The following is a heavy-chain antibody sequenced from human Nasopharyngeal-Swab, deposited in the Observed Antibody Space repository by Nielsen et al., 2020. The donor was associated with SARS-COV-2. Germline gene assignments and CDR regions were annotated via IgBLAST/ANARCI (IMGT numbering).Heavy chain of an antibody. Sequence: GESLKISCQGSGYSFTTYWIGWVRQMPGKGLEWMGIIYPGDSNIRYSPSFQGQVTISVDKYSSTAYLQWSSLKASDTAIYYCARPMRPMGHYYFGMDVWGQGTTVTVSS. CDR2: IYPGDSNI. CDR3: ARPMRPMGHYYFGMDV. CDR1: GYSFTTYW. V-gene: IGHV5-51*01. D-gene: IGHD1-26*01. J-gene: IGHJ6*02.